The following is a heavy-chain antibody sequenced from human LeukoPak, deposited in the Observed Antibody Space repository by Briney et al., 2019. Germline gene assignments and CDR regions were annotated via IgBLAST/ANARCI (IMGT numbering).Heavy chain of an antibody. CDR2: IYGTGST. D-gene: IGHD3-16*01. J-gene: IGHJ4*02. CDR1: GYSLGKNYY. V-gene: IGHV4-38-2*01. Sequence: SETLSLTCAVSGYSLGKNYYWGWIRQPPGKGLEWIGGIYGTGSTSYNPSLMNRVTMSVDTSKNHFSLKLTSVTAADTAVYYCARYDSRGSASTRFDCWGQGILVTISS. CDR3: ARYDSRGSASTRFDC.